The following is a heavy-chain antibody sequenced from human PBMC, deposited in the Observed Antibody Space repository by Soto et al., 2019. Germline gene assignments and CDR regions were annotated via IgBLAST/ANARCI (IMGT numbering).Heavy chain of an antibody. Sequence: QVQLVESGGGVVQPGRSLRLSCAASGFTFSSYGMHWVRQAPGKGLEWVAVISYDGSNKDYADSVKGRFTISRDNSKNTLYLPMTSLRAEDTAVYYWANGSSSSWYNWFDHWGQGTLVTVSS. J-gene: IGHJ5*02. CDR3: ANGSSSSWYNWFDH. V-gene: IGHV3-30*18. D-gene: IGHD6-13*01. CDR2: ISYDGSNK. CDR1: GFTFSSYG.